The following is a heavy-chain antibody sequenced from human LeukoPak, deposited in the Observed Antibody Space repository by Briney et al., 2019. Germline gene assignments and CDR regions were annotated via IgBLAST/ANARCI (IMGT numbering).Heavy chain of an antibody. CDR3: AREGWLLHYGMDV. D-gene: IGHD5-12*01. CDR1: GFTVSSNY. Sequence: GGSLRLSCAASGFTVSSNYMSWVRQAPGKGLEWVSVIYSGGSTYYADSVKGRFTISRDNSKNTLYLQMNSLRAEDTAMYYCAREGWLLHYGMDVWGQGTTVTVSS. J-gene: IGHJ6*02. V-gene: IGHV3-53*01. CDR2: IYSGGST.